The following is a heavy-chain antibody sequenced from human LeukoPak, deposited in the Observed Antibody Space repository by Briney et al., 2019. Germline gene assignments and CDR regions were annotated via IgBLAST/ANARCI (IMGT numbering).Heavy chain of an antibody. J-gene: IGHJ4*02. CDR3: ATDREGLAYFDY. CDR2: IDPNSGGT. D-gene: IGHD3/OR15-3a*01. CDR1: GYTFTGKF. Sequence: VASVKVSCKASGYTFTGKFIHWVRQAPGQGLEWMGWIDPNSGGTDYAQKFRGRVTMTRDTSTSTAYMDLSSLISDDTAVYYCATDREGLAYFDYWGQGTLVTVSS. V-gene: IGHV1-2*02.